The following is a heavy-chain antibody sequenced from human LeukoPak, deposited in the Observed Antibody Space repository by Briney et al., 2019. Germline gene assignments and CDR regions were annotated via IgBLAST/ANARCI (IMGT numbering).Heavy chain of an antibody. D-gene: IGHD3-10*01. CDR2: IYYSGIT. J-gene: IGHJ6*03. V-gene: IGHV4-39*01. CDR1: GASISSSDRY. Sequence: SETLSLTCTVSGASISSSDRYWGWIRQPPGKGLEWIGSIYYSGITYHNPSLKSRVTISVDTSNNQFPPKMRSVTAADTAVYFCARHQEGMVRGVLYYMDVWGKGTTVIISS. CDR3: ARHQEGMVRGVLYYMDV.